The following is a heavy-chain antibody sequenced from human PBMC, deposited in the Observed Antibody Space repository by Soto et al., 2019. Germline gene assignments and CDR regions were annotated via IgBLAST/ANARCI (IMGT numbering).Heavy chain of an antibody. D-gene: IGHD1-26*01. Sequence: PGGSLRLSCAASGFTVISNYMSWVRQAPGKGLEWVSVIYSGGSTYYADSVKGRFTISRDNSRNTLYLQMNSLRAEDTAVYYCAREGTATTDYWGQGTLVTVSS. CDR2: IYSGGST. J-gene: IGHJ4*01. V-gene: IGHV3-53*01. CDR1: GFTVISNY. CDR3: AREGTATTDY.